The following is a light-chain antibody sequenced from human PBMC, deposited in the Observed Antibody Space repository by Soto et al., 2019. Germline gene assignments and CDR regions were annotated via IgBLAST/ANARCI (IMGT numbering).Light chain of an antibody. J-gene: IGLJ2*01. CDR2: EVT. CDR1: SSDIGSYNF. Sequence: QSVLTQPPSASGSPGQSVTISCTGTSSDIGSYNFVSWYQQHPGKAPKVMLYEVTYRPSGVSTRFSASKSGSTASLTISGIQAEDEADYYCSSYSTTSSPHVLFGGGTKLTVL. V-gene: IGLV2-14*01. CDR3: SSYSTTSSPHVL.